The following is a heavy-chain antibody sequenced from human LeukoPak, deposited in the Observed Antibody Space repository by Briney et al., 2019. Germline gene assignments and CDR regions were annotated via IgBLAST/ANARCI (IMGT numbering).Heavy chain of an antibody. CDR1: GFIFSRYG. CDR2: IYYDGSSK. D-gene: IGHD1-14*01. V-gene: IGHV3-33*03. CDR3: AKVASTTLSPFDH. J-gene: IGHJ4*02. Sequence: GGSLRLSCAASGFIFSRYGMHWVRQAPGKGLEWVALIYYDGSSKYYADSVKGRFAISRDNSKNTLYLEMNSLRAEDTAVYYCAKVASTTLSPFDHWGQGTLVTVSS.